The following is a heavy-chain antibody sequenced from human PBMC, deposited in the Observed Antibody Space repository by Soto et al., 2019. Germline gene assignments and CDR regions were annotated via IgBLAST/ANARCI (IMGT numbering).Heavy chain of an antibody. D-gene: IGHD6-19*01. CDR2: ISGSGGST. CDR3: AKEGTSGLYYFDY. Sequence: GGSMRVSWTAAGFNFSSYARSWVRKNTGKGLEWVSAISGSGGSTYYADSVKGRFTISRDNSRNTLYLQMNSLRAGDSAKYYCAKEGTSGLYYFDYWGPGTLVTVSS. V-gene: IGHV3-23*01. J-gene: IGHJ4*02. CDR1: GFNFSSYA.